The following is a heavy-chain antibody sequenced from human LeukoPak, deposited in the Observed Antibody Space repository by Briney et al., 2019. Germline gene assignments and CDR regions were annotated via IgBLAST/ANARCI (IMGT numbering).Heavy chain of an antibody. CDR2: IIPIFGTA. Sequence: SVKVSCKASGGTFSSYAISWVRQAPGQGLEWMGGIIPIFGTANYAQKFQGRVTITADESTSTAYMELSSLRSEDTAVYYCARDHGWLREVCYYYYGMDVWGQGTTVTVSS. J-gene: IGHJ6*02. CDR3: ARDHGWLREVCYYYYGMDV. CDR1: GGTFSSYA. V-gene: IGHV1-69*13. D-gene: IGHD5-12*01.